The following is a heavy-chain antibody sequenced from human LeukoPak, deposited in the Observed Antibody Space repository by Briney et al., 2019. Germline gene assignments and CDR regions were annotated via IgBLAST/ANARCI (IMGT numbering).Heavy chain of an antibody. CDR1: GGSISSSTYY. V-gene: IGHV4-39*07. CDR3: ARVKPAGAWPGYFDY. J-gene: IGHJ4*02. Sequence: PSETLSLTRTVSGGSISSSTYYWGWIRQSPGKGLEWIGSVHYSGGSCYNPSLKSRVTISLNTSKNQFSLKLSSVTAADTAVYYCARVKPAGAWPGYFDYWGQGTLVTVSS. CDR2: VHYSGGS. D-gene: IGHD4/OR15-4a*01.